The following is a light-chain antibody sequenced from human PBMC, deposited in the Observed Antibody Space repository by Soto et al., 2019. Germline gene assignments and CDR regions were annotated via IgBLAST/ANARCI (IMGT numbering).Light chain of an antibody. CDR2: GAS. CDR3: LQYETYPYT. J-gene: IGKJ2*01. Sequence: DIQMTQSPSSLSASIGDTVTITCRASKGISLNLAWFQQRPRNAPRSLIYGASTLHRGVPSKFSAGGSGTDFILTIRGLQPEDFATYYCLQYETYPYTFGQGTKVEIK. V-gene: IGKV1-16*02. CDR1: KGISLN.